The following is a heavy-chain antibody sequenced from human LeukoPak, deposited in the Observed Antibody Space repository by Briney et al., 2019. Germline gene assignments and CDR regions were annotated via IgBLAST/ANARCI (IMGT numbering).Heavy chain of an antibody. Sequence: SETLSLTCAVYGGSFSGYYWSWIRQPPGKGLEWIGEINHSGSTNYNPSLKSRVTISVDTSKNQFSLKLSSVTAADTAVYYCARGLTPADYYMDVWGKGTTVTVSS. CDR2: INHSGST. CDR3: ARGLTPADYYMDV. V-gene: IGHV4-34*01. J-gene: IGHJ6*03. CDR1: GGSFSGYY. D-gene: IGHD1-14*01.